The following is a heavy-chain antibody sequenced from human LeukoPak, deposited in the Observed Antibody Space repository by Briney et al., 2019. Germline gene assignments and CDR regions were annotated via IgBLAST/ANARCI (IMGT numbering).Heavy chain of an antibody. D-gene: IGHD6-13*01. CDR2: INPNSGGT. CDR1: GYTFTSYG. Sequence: ASVKVSCKASGYTFTSYGISWVRQAPGQGLEWMGWINPNSGGTNYAQKFQGRVTMTRDTSISTAYMELSRLRSDDTAVYYCAIYPHSSSWYRWGQGTLVTVSS. CDR3: AIYPHSSSWYR. V-gene: IGHV1-2*02. J-gene: IGHJ4*02.